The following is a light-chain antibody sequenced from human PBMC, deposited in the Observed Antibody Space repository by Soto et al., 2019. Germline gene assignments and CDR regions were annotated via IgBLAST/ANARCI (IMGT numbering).Light chain of an antibody. CDR1: QGISNF. CDR3: QQLNFFPTT. J-gene: IGKJ5*01. V-gene: IGKV1-9*01. CDR2: ATS. Sequence: DIELSQSPGGRGTTAKKRFAVTCRASQGISNFLAWYQQKPGRAPKLLIYATSTLQSGVPSRFSGSGSGTEFTLTISSLQPEDFATYYCQQLNFFPTTFGQGTRLEIK.